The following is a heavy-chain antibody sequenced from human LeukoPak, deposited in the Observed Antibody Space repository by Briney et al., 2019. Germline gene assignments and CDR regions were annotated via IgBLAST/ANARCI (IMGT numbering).Heavy chain of an antibody. CDR1: GLTFGSYW. CDR2: IKQDGSEK. J-gene: IGHJ4*02. Sequence: PGGSLRLSCAASGLTFGSYWMSWVRQAPGKGLEWVANIKQDGSEKYYVDSVKGRFTISRDNAKNSLYLQMNSLRAEDTAVYYCASIDYWGQGTLVTVSS. V-gene: IGHV3-7*01. CDR3: ASIDY.